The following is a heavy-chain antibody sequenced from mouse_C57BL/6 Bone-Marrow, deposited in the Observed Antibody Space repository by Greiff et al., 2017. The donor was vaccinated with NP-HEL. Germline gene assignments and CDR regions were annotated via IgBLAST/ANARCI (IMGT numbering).Heavy chain of an antibody. V-gene: IGHV1-69*01. CDR1: GYTFTSYW. CDR2: IDPSDSYT. D-gene: IGHD1-1*01. CDR3: AREYYGSSSSRYFDV. Sequence: VQLQQPGAELVMPGASVKLSCKASGYTFTSYWMHWVKQRPGQGLEWIGEIDPSDSYTNYNQKFKGKSTLTVDKSSSTAYMQLSSLTSEDSAVYYCAREYYGSSSSRYFDVWGTGTTVTVSS. J-gene: IGHJ1*03.